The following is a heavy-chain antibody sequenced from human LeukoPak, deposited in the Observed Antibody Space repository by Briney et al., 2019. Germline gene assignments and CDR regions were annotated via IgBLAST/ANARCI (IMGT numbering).Heavy chain of an antibody. Sequence: PSETLSLTCTVSGYSISSGYYWGWIRQPPGKGLEWIGSIYHSGSTYYNPSLKSRVTISVDTSKNQFPLKLSSVTAADTAVYYCARDWGGSYVANDAFDIWGQGAMVTVSS. V-gene: IGHV4-38-2*02. D-gene: IGHD3-16*01. CDR1: GYSISSGYY. CDR3: ARDWGGSYVANDAFDI. J-gene: IGHJ3*02. CDR2: IYHSGST.